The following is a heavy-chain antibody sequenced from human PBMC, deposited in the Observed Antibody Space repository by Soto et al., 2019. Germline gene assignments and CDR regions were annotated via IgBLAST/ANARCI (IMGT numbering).Heavy chain of an antibody. Sequence: GGSLRLSCAASGFTFSSYAMHWVRQAPGKGLEWVAVISYDGSNKYYADSVKGRFTISRDNSKNTLYLQMNSLRAEDTAVYYCASNPYYYGPGTLYWGQGTLVTVSS. CDR1: GFTFSSYA. D-gene: IGHD3-10*01. CDR2: ISYDGSNK. V-gene: IGHV3-30-3*01. CDR3: ASNPYYYGPGTLY. J-gene: IGHJ4*02.